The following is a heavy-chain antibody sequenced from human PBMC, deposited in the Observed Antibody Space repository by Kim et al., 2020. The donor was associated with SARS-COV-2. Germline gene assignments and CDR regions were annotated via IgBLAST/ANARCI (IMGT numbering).Heavy chain of an antibody. CDR3: AREGAGAARRGGFDY. CDR1: GFTFSSYA. V-gene: IGHV3-30-3*01. CDR2: ISYDGSNK. Sequence: GGSLRLSCAASGFTFSSYAMHWVRQAPGKGLEWVAVISYDGSNKYYADSVKGRFTISRDNSKNTLYLQMNSLRAEDTAVYYCAREGAGAARRGGFDYWG. J-gene: IGHJ4*01. D-gene: IGHD6-6*01.